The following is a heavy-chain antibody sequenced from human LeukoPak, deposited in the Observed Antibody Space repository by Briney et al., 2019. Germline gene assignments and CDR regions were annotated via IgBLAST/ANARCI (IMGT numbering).Heavy chain of an antibody. CDR2: ISSSSSYI. CDR3: ARDRFGYCSSTSCRTNWFDP. CDR1: GFTFSSYS. V-gene: IGHV3-21*01. J-gene: IGHJ5*02. Sequence: GGSLRLSCAASGFTFSSYSMNWVRQAPGKGLEWVSSISSSSSYIYYADSVKGRFTISRDNAKNSMYLQMNSLRAEDTAVYYCARDRFGYCSSTSCRTNWFDPWGQGTLVTVSS. D-gene: IGHD2-2*01.